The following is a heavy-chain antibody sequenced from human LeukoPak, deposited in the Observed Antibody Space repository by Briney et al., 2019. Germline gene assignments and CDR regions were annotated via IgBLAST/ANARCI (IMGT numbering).Heavy chain of an antibody. D-gene: IGHD4-23*01. CDR2: IYYSGST. J-gene: IGHJ4*02. CDR3: ARLKGRWSIQDY. CDR1: GGSISSYY. Sequence: KPSETLSLTCTVSGGSISSYYWSWIRQPPGKGLEWIGYIYYSGSTNYNPSLKSRVTISVDTSKNQFSLKLSSVTAADTAVYYCARLKGRWSIQDYWGQGTLVTVS. V-gene: IGHV4-59*08.